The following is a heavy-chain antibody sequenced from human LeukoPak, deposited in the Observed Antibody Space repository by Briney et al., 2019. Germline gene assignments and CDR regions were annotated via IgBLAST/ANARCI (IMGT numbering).Heavy chain of an antibody. CDR1: GFTFSSYT. D-gene: IGHD7-27*01. CDR3: AKDGGLWVSAHWGDS. Sequence: GGSLRLSCTASGFTFSSYTMSWVRQAPGKGLKWVSTITAGGPNTYYADSVKGRFTVSRDDSKNTLYLRMNSLRAEDTAVYYCAKDGGLWVSAHWGDSWGRGTLVTVSS. J-gene: IGHJ4*02. V-gene: IGHV3-23*01. CDR2: ITAGGPNT.